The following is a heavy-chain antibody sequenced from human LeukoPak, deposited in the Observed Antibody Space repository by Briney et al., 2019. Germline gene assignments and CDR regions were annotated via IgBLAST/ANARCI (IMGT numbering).Heavy chain of an antibody. Sequence: ASVKVSCKASGYTFTSYGISWVRQAPGQGLEWMGIINPSGGSTSYAQKFQGRVTMTRDMSTSTVYMELSSLRSEDTAVYYCARGTPRPGYYFDYWGQGTLVTVSS. J-gene: IGHJ4*02. D-gene: IGHD2-15*01. CDR1: GYTFTSYG. CDR3: ARGTPRPGYYFDY. V-gene: IGHV1-46*01. CDR2: INPSGGST.